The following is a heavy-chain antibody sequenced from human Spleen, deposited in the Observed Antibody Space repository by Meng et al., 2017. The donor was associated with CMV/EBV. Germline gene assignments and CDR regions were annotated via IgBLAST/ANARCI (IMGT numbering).Heavy chain of an antibody. CDR1: GYTFTSYD. J-gene: IGHJ3*01. V-gene: IGHV1-8*01. CDR3: ARDRYCSSTSCYTWGEATFDL. D-gene: IGHD2-2*02. CDR2: MNPNSGNT. Sequence: ASVKVSCKASGYTFTSYDINWVRQATGQGLEWMGWMNPNSGNTGYAQKFQGRVTMTRNTSISTAYMELSSLRSEDTAVYYCARDRYCSSTSCYTWGEATFDLWGQGTMVTVSS.